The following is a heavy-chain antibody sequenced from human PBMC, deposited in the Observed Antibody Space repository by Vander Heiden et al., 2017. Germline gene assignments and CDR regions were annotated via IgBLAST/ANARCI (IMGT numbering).Heavy chain of an antibody. V-gene: IGHV3-53*01. Sequence: EVQVVESGGALVQPGGSLRPSCATYGFTDIASYMSWVRQAPGKGLEWVSVICSGDTTNYADSVKGRFTISRDSSKNTLFLQMNSLRVEDTGVYYCARGRDSAKLGYWGQGTMVTVSS. CDR1: GFTDIASY. CDR2: ICSGDTT. CDR3: ARGRDSAKLGY. D-gene: IGHD3-16*01. J-gene: IGHJ4*02.